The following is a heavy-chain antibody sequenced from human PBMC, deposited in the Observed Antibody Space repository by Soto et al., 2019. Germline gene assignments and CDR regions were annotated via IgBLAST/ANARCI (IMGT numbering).Heavy chain of an antibody. CDR2: ISSSSSYI. J-gene: IGHJ4*02. CDR3: ARPKRWLQSRFDY. V-gene: IGHV3-21*01. CDR1: GFTFSSYS. Sequence: PGGSLRLSCAASGFTFSSYSMNWVRQAPGKGLEWVSSISSSSSYIYYADSVKGRFTISRDNAKNSLYLQMNSLRAEDTAVYYCARPKRWLQSRFDYWGQGTLVTFSS. D-gene: IGHD5-12*01.